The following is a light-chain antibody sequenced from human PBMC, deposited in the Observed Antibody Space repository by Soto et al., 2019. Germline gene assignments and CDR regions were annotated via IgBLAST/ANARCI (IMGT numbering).Light chain of an antibody. J-gene: IGLJ2*01. Sequence: QSVLTQPPSVSAAPGQRVTISCSGSSSNIGNNYVSWYQQLPGTAPKLLIYDNNKRPSGIPDRFSGSKSATSATLDITGLQTGDEADYYCGAWDYSLSAGIFGGGTKLTVL. CDR1: SSNIGNNY. V-gene: IGLV1-51*01. CDR2: DNN. CDR3: GAWDYSLSAGI.